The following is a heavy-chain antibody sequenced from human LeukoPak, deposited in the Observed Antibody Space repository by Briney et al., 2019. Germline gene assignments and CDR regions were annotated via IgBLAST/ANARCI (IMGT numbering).Heavy chain of an antibody. CDR2: ISYDESYK. Sequence: GGSLRLSCAASGFIFSNYGMHWVRQAPGKGLEWVAVISYDESYKFYRDSVKGRFTISRDNSKNMLYLQMNSLRAEDTAVYYCEKELRGYSYGEHWGQGILVTVSS. J-gene: IGHJ1*01. CDR1: GFIFSNYG. D-gene: IGHD5-18*01. V-gene: IGHV3-30*18. CDR3: EKELRGYSYGEH.